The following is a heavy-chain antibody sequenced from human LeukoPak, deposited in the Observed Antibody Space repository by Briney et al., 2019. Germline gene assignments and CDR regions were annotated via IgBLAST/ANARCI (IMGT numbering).Heavy chain of an antibody. Sequence: GASVKGSCKASGGTFSSYAISWVRQAPGQGLEWMGGIIPIFGTANYAQKFQGRVTITADESTSTAYMELSSLRSEDTAVYYCARDFSSWYERPHTGFDYWGQGTLVTVSS. J-gene: IGHJ4*02. CDR3: ARDFSSWYERPHTGFDY. CDR1: GGTFSSYA. D-gene: IGHD6-13*01. V-gene: IGHV1-69*13. CDR2: IIPIFGTA.